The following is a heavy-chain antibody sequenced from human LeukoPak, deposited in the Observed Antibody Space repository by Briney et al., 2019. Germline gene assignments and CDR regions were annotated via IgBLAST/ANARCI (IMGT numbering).Heavy chain of an antibody. CDR1: GFTLSSYW. CDR2: INSDGSSI. CDR3: ARDTLWFGELYVDY. Sequence: GGSLRLSCAASGFTLSSYWMHWVRQAPGKGLVWVSRINSDGSSISYADSVKGRFTISRDNAKNTLYLQMNSLRAEDTAVYYCARDTLWFGELYVDYWGQGTLVTVSS. D-gene: IGHD3-10*01. J-gene: IGHJ4*02. V-gene: IGHV3-74*01.